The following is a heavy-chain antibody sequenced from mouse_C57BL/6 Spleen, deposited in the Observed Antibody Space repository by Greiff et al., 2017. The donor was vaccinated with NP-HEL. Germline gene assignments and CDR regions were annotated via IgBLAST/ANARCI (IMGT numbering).Heavy chain of an antibody. CDR1: GFTFSDYY. D-gene: IGHD4-1*01. Sequence: EVQRVESGGGLVQPGGSLKLSCAASGFTFSDYYMYWVRQTPEKRLEWVAYISNGGGSTYYPDTVKGRFTISRDNAKNTLYLQMSRLKSEDTAMYYCARPWDDRVYWYFDVWGTGTTVTVSS. J-gene: IGHJ1*03. CDR2: ISNGGGST. V-gene: IGHV5-12*01. CDR3: ARPWDDRVYWYFDV.